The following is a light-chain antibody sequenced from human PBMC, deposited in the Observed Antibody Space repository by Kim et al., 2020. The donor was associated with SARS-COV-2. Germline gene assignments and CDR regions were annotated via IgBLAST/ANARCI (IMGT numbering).Light chain of an antibody. CDR1: SSDVGGYNF. J-gene: IGLJ2*01. CDR3: SSSTPNTTPL. Sequence: QSALTQPASVSGSPGQSVAISCTGTSSDVGGYNFVSWFQQHPGKAPKLVIYDVTKRPSGVSNRFSGSKSGNTASLTISGLQAEDEADYYCSSSTPNTTPLCGGGTQLTVL. CDR2: DVT. V-gene: IGLV2-14*03.